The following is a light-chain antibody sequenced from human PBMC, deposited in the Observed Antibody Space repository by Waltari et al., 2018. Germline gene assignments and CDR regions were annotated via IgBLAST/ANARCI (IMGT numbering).Light chain of an antibody. J-gene: IGLJ2*01. V-gene: IGLV8-61*01. CDR2: KAN. Sequence: WYQKTPGQAPPKLVYKANPRSSWVPDRFSCFLLRNTASLTITGAQADDGSGLYCWVYMGWGNWGFGGGTRLTVL. CDR3: WVYMGWGNWG.